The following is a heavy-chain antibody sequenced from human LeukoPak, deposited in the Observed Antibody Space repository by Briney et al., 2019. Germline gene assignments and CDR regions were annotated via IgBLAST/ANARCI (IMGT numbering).Heavy chain of an antibody. CDR2: IYYSGST. CDR1: SGSISSYY. V-gene: IGHV4-59*01. CDR3: ARDGEKYSSGWYMWYFDL. D-gene: IGHD6-19*01. Sequence: SETLSLTCTVSSGSISSYYWSWIRQPPGKGLEWIGYIYYSGSTNYNPSLKSRVTISVDTSKNQFSLKLSSVTAADTAAYYCARDGEKYSSGWYMWYFDLWGRGTLVTVSS. J-gene: IGHJ2*01.